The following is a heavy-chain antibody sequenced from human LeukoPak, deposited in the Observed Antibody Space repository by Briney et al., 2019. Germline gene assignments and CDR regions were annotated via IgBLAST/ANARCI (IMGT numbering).Heavy chain of an antibody. CDR3: AREGPSSSFQAGNFDY. J-gene: IGHJ4*02. CDR1: GGTFSSYA. V-gene: IGHV1-69*06. Sequence: SVTVSCRASGGTFSSYAVSWVRQAPGQGLEWMGGIIPIFGTANYAQKFQGRVTITADKSTSKAYMELSSLRSEDTAVYYCAREGPSSSFQAGNFDYWGQGTLVTVSS. D-gene: IGHD6-13*01. CDR2: IIPIFGTA.